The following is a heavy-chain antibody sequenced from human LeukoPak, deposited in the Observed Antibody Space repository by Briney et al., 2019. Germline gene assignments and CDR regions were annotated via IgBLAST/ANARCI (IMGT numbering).Heavy chain of an antibody. J-gene: IGHJ6*02. Sequence: PGGSLRLSCAASGFIIDIYAMSWVRQAPGKGLEWVSGITGSRDSTSYYADSVKGRFTISRDNSKNTLYLQMNSLRAEDTAVYYCAKSNTVVVQGDYYYGMDVWGQGTTVTVSS. CDR2: ITGSRDST. CDR1: GFIIDIYA. V-gene: IGHV3-23*01. D-gene: IGHD4-23*01. CDR3: AKSNTVVVQGDYYYGMDV.